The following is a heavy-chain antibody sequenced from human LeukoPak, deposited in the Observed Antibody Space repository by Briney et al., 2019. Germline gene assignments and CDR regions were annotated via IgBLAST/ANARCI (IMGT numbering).Heavy chain of an antibody. Sequence: PGGSLRLSCAVSGFTFSSYSMNWVRQAPGKGLEWVSYISSSSSTIYYAGSVMGRFTISRDNAKNSLYLQMNSLRAEDTAVYYCARDSAAYYDILTGYGDKGWFDPWGQGTLVTVSS. CDR1: GFTFSSYS. CDR3: ARDSAAYYDILTGYGDKGWFDP. D-gene: IGHD3-9*01. V-gene: IGHV3-48*01. CDR2: ISSSSSTI. J-gene: IGHJ5*02.